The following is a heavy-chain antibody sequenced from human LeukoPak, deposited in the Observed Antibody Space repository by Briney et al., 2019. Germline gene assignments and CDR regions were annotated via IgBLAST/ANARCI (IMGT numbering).Heavy chain of an antibody. CDR2: IYYSGST. Sequence: SETLSLTCSVSGGSISSYYWSWIRQPPGKGLEWIGYIYYSGSTNYNPSLKSRVTISVDTSKNQFSLKLSSVTAADTAVYYCARGDCSSTSCPFDPWGQGTLVTVSS. V-gene: IGHV4-59*12. CDR3: ARGDCSSTSCPFDP. D-gene: IGHD2-2*01. J-gene: IGHJ5*02. CDR1: GGSISSYY.